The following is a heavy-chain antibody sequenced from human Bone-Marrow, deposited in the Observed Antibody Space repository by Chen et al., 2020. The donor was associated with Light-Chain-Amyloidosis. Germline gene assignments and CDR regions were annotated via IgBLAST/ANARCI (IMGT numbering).Heavy chain of an antibody. V-gene: IGHV5-51*01. CDR2: IYPDDSDA. D-gene: IGHD5-12*01. CDR1: GYNFPNYW. J-gene: IGHJ4*02. Sequence: EVQLEQSGPEVKKPGESLKISCKGYGYNFPNYWIGWVRQMPGKGLEWMGVIYPDDSDARYSPSFEGQVTISADKSITTAYLXWRSLKASDTAMYYCARRRDGYNFDYWGQGTLVTVSS. CDR3: ARRRDGYNFDY.